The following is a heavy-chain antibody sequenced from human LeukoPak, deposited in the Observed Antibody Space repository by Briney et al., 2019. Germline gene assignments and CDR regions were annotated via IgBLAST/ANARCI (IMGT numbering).Heavy chain of an antibody. Sequence: ASVKVSCKASGYTFTGYHMHWVRHAPGQGLEWMGWINPNNGGTNYAQKFQGRVTLTLDTSISTAYMELTRLRSDDTALYYCARFSGWSLVGDFWGQGTLVTVSS. CDR2: INPNNGGT. CDR1: GYTFTGYH. J-gene: IGHJ4*02. D-gene: IGHD6-19*01. V-gene: IGHV1-2*02. CDR3: ARFSGWSLVGDF.